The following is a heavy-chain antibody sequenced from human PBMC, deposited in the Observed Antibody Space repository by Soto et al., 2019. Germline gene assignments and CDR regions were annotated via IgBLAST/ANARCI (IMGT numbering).Heavy chain of an antibody. J-gene: IGHJ4*02. V-gene: IGHV3-33*01. CDR3: ARTTLHLDY. CDR1: GFTFSSYG. CDR2: IWYDGSNK. D-gene: IGHD3-3*02. Sequence: QVQLVESGGGVVQPGRSLRLSCAASGFTFSSYGMHWVRQALGKGLEWVAVIWYDGSNKYYADSVKGRFTISRDNSKNTLYLQMNSLRAEDTAVYYCARTTLHLDYWGQGTLVTVSS.